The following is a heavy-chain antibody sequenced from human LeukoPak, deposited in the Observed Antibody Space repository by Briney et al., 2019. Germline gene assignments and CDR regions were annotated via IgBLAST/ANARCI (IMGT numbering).Heavy chain of an antibody. J-gene: IGHJ4*02. Sequence: PGGSLRLSCAASGFTFSNAWMSWVRQARGKGLEWVGRIQHGGTTHYAAPLSGRFTISRDDSKATLYLHMNNLKTEDKAIYYCTTVTHFYLGGQGILVTVSS. V-gene: IGHV3-15*05. D-gene: IGHD2/OR15-2a*01. CDR1: GFTFSNAW. CDR2: IQHGGTT. CDR3: TTVTHFYL.